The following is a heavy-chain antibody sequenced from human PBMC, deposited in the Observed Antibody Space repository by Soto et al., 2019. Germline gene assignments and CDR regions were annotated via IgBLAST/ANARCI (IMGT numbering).Heavy chain of an antibody. CDR1: GGSVTNHH. V-gene: IGHV4-59*08. D-gene: IGHD2-15*01. J-gene: IGHJ5*02. CDR2: INYGGST. CDR3: ARLPGREAYKYGANWFDP. Sequence: SETLSLTCSVSGGSVTNHHLSWIRQPPGKGLEWMGHINYGGSTNYNPSLWSRVTMSVDTSNSQFSLTLSSVTAADTAVYYCARLPGREAYKYGANWFDPWGQGTLVTVS.